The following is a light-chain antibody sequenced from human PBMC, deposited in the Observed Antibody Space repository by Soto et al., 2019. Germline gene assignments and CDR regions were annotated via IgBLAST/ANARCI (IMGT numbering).Light chain of an antibody. CDR2: EVS. V-gene: IGLV2-14*01. Sequence: QSALTQPASVSGSPGQSITISCTGTSSDVGGYNYVSWYQQHPGKAPKLMIFEVSSRPSGVSYRFSGSKSGNTASLTISGLQDEDEADYYCSSYTSSSTLYVFGSGTKVTVL. CDR1: SSDVGGYNY. J-gene: IGLJ1*01. CDR3: SSYTSSSTLYV.